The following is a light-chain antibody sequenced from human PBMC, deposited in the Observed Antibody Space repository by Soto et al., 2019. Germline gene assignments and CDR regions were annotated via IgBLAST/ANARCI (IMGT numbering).Light chain of an antibody. CDR3: QAWDSGAYV. Sequence: SYELTQPPSVSVSPGQTASITCSGDKLGDKYACWYQQKPGQSPVLVIYQDSKRPSGIPERFSGSNSGNTATLTISGTQAMDEADYYCQAWDSGAYVFGTGTKLTVL. J-gene: IGLJ1*01. CDR2: QDS. CDR1: KLGDKY. V-gene: IGLV3-1*01.